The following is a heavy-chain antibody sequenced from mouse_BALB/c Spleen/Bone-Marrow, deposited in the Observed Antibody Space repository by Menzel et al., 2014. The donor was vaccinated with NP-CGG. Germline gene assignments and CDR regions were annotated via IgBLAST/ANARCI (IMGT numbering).Heavy chain of an antibody. CDR2: IYPGNVNT. D-gene: IGHD2-2*01. J-gene: IGHJ4*01. Sequence: LEESGPELVKPGASVRISCKASGYTFTSYYIHWVKRRPGQGLEWIGWIYPGNVNTKYNEKFKGKATLTADKSSSTAYMQLSSLTSEDSAVYFCARGGWLRDAMDYWGQGTSVTVSS. V-gene: IGHV1S56*01. CDR1: GYTFTSYY. CDR3: ARGGWLRDAMDY.